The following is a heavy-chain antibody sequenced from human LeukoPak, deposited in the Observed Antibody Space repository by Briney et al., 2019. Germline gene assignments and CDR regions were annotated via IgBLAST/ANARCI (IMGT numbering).Heavy chain of an antibody. CDR1: GFTASSYS. CDR2: FCTSRSYI. J-gene: IGHJ4*02. Sequence: GGSLRLSCAAPGFTASSYSVNWVPHAPGKGLECVSPFCTSRSYIYYADSVNGRFTISRDNAKTSLYLQMNCLRDEDTAVYYCARDREGKSTRDGFKASFDYWGQGTLVTVSS. D-gene: IGHD5-24*01. CDR3: ARDREGKSTRDGFKASFDY. V-gene: IGHV3-21*01.